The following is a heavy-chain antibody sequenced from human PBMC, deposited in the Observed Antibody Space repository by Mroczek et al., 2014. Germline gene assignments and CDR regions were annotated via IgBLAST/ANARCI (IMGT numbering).Heavy chain of an antibody. V-gene: IGHV4-30-4*01. CDR3: ARGRRFGELSGNWFDP. D-gene: IGHD3-10*01. Sequence: QVQLVESGPGLVKPSQTLSLTCTVSGGSISSGDYYWSWIRQPPGKGLEWIGYIYYSGSTYYNPSLKSRVTISVDTSKNQFSLKLSSVTAADTAVYYCARGRRFGELSGNWFDPWGQGTLVTVSS. CDR2: IYYSGST. J-gene: IGHJ5*02. CDR1: GGSISSGDYY.